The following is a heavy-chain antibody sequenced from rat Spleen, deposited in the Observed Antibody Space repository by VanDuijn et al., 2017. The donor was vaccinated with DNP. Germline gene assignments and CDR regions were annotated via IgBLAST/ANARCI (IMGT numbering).Heavy chain of an antibody. J-gene: IGHJ2*01. D-gene: IGHD1-4*01. CDR2: LTSSGGST. Sequence: EVQLVESGGDLVQPGRSLKLSCVASGFTFSNYWLTWIRRVPGKGLEWVASLTSSGGSTYYRDSVKGRFTISRDNAKSTLYLQRDSLRSEETATYYCARQGRVYSDYFDYWGQGVMVTVSS. CDR1: GFTFSNYW. CDR3: ARQGRVYSDYFDY. V-gene: IGHV5-31*01.